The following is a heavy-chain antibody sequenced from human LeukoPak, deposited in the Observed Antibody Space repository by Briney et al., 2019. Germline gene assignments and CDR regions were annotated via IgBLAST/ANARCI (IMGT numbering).Heavy chain of an antibody. Sequence: GGSLRLSCAASGFTFSSYWMSWVRQAPGKGLEWVANIKQDGSEKYYVDSVKGRFTISRDNAKNSLYLQMNSLRAEDTAVYYCARERRRITVFGVARTQNMDVWGKGTTVTVSS. CDR3: ARERRRITVFGVARTQNMDV. V-gene: IGHV3-7*01. CDR2: IKQDGSEK. D-gene: IGHD3-3*01. CDR1: GFTFSSYW. J-gene: IGHJ6*03.